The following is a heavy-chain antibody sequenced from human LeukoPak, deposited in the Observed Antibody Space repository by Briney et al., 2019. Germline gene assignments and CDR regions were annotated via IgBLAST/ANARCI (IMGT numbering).Heavy chain of an antibody. CDR3: ARAYYYDSSGYGFDY. V-gene: IGHV3-7*04. CDR1: GFTFSSYW. Sequence: GGSLRLSCAASGFTFSSYWMGWVRQAPGKGLEWVANIKQDGSEKYYVDSVKGRFTISRDNAENSLYLQMNSLRAEDTAVYYCARAYYYDSSGYGFDYWGQGTLVTVSS. CDR2: IKQDGSEK. D-gene: IGHD3-22*01. J-gene: IGHJ4*02.